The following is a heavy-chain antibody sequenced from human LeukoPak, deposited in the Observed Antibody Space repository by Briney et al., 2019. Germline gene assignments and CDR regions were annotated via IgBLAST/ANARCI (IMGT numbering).Heavy chain of an antibody. CDR2: ISGSGGST. CDR3: AKDPGNYYYDSSGYSRYFDY. D-gene: IGHD3-22*01. Sequence: GGSLRLSCAASGFTFSSYAMSWVRQAPGKGLEWVSAISGSGGSTYYADSVKGRFTISRGNSKNTLYLQMNSLRAEDTAVYYCAKDPGNYYYDSSGYSRYFDYWGQGTLVTVSS. CDR1: GFTFSSYA. J-gene: IGHJ4*02. V-gene: IGHV3-23*01.